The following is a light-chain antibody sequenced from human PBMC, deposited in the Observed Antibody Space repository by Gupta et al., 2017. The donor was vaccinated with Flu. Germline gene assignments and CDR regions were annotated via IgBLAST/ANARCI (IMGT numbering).Light chain of an antibody. CDR2: AAS. J-gene: IGKJ4*01. V-gene: IGKV1-9*01. CDR1: HPIHNY. CDR3: QQRYSYPLT. Sequence: DIQLTQSPSFLSASVGDRVTVTCRASHPIHNYLAWYQQKPGTVPKLLIYAASTLQSGVPSRFRGSGSGTEFTLTIGSLQPEESATYYCQQRYSYPLTFGGGTKVEIK.